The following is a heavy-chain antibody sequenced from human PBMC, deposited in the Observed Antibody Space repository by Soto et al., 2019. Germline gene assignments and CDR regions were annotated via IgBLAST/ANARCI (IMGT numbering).Heavy chain of an antibody. D-gene: IGHD4-17*01. CDR2: INPNSGGT. V-gene: IGHV1-2*04. J-gene: IGHJ3*02. CDR1: GYTFTGYY. Sequence: GASVKVSCKASGYTFTGYYMHWVRQAPGQGLEWMGWINPNSGGTNYAQKFQGWVTMTRDTSISTAYMELSRLRSDDTAVYYCAVGYGDYGGGVFDIWGQGTMVTVSS. CDR3: AVGYGDYGGGVFDI.